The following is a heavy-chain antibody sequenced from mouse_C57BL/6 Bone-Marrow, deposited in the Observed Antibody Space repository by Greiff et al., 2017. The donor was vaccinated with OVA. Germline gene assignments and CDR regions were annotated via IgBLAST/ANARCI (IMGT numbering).Heavy chain of an antibody. CDR3: ARDYYGDFDV. CDR1: GYSITSGYY. V-gene: IGHV3-6*01. J-gene: IGHJ1*03. D-gene: IGHD1-1*01. CDR2: ISYDGSN. Sequence: EVQLQQSGPGLVKPSQSLSLTCSVTGYSITSGYYWNWIRQFPGNKLEWMGYISYDGSNNYNPSLKNRISITRDTSKNQFFLKLNSVTTEDTATYYCARDYYGDFDVWGTGTTVTVSS.